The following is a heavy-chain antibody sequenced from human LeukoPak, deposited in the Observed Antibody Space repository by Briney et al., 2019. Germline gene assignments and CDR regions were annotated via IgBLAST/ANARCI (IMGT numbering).Heavy chain of an antibody. D-gene: IGHD5-18*01. CDR2: ISGSGGST. Sequence: GASLRLSCAASGFTFSSYAMSWVRQAPGKGLEWVSAISGSGGSTYYADSVKGRFTISRDNAKNSLYLQMNSLRAEDTAVYYCTRGGGQLWSYGMDVWGQGTTVTVSS. V-gene: IGHV3-23*01. CDR3: TRGGGQLWSYGMDV. J-gene: IGHJ6*02. CDR1: GFTFSSYA.